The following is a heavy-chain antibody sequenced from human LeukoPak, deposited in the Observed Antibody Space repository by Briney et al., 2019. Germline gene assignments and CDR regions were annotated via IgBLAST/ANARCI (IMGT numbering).Heavy chain of an antibody. CDR3: AREIGGGLHYFQS. CDR2: LYSDGDPFYGTT. Sequence: PGGSLRLSCAASGFTVSSSFMSWVRQAPGKGLEWVSTLYSDGDPFYGTTHYADSVKGRFTISRDSSQNTLFLDVKSLGAEDTAIYYCAREIGGGLHYFQSWGQGTPVTVSS. J-gene: IGHJ4*02. V-gene: IGHV3-23*01. CDR1: GFTVSSSF. D-gene: IGHD1-26*01.